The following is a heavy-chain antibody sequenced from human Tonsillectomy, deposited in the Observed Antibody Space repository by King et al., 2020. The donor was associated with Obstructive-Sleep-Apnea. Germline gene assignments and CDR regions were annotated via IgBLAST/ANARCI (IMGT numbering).Heavy chain of an antibody. V-gene: IGHV4-38-2*02. Sequence: MQLQESGPGLVKPSETLSLTCTVSGYSISSGYYWGWIRQPPGKGLEWIGSIYHSGSTYYNPSLKSRVTISVDTSKNQFSLKLSSVTAADTAGYYCARGRLNYDFWGGYYTGFDPWGQGTLVTVSS. CDR3: ARGRLNYDFWGGYYTGFDP. CDR2: IYHSGST. D-gene: IGHD3-3*01. CDR1: GYSISSGYY. J-gene: IGHJ5*02.